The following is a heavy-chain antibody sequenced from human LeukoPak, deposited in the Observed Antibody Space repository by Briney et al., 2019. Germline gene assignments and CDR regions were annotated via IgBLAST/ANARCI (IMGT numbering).Heavy chain of an antibody. CDR1: GGSFSGYY. V-gene: IGHV4-34*01. D-gene: IGHD3-16*02. CDR3: ARVGFVNYGYVWGSYRYDAFDI. Sequence: SETLSLTCAVYGGSFSGYYWSWIRQPPGKGLEWIGEINHSGSTNYNPSLKSRVTISVDTSKNQFSLQLNSVTPEDTAVYYCARVGFVNYGYVWGSYRYDAFDIWGQGTMVTVSS. J-gene: IGHJ3*02. CDR2: INHSGST.